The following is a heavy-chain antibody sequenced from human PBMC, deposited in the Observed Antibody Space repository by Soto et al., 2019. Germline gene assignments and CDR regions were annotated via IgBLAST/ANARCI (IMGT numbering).Heavy chain of an antibody. Sequence: GGSLRLSCAASGFTFSSYGMHWVRQAPGKWLEWVALIWFDGSDKYYTESVKGRFTISRDNSKSTLYLQMNSLRAEDTALYYCARLYCSATSCYSVGAFDIRGPGXMVTV. CDR1: GFTFSSYG. V-gene: IGHV3-33*01. J-gene: IGHJ3*02. CDR2: IWFDGSDK. CDR3: ARLYCSATSCYSVGAFDI. D-gene: IGHD2-2*01.